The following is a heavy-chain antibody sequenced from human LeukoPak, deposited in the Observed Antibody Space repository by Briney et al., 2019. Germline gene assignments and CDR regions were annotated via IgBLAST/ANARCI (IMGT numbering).Heavy chain of an antibody. CDR1: GYTFTSYG. V-gene: IGHV1-18*01. Sequence: GASVKVSCKASGYTFTSYGISWVRQAPGQGLVWMGWISAYNGNTNYAQKLQGRVTMATDTSTSTAYMELRSLRSDDTAVYYCARDFYYDSSGYYSLVGFDPWGQGTLVTVSS. J-gene: IGHJ5*02. CDR3: ARDFYYDSSGYYSLVGFDP. D-gene: IGHD3-22*01. CDR2: ISAYNGNT.